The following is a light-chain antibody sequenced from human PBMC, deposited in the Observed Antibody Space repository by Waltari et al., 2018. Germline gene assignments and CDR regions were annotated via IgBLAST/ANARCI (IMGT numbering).Light chain of an antibody. Sequence: IVLTQSPGTVSLSPGERATVSCRASQTVTSSDLAWYQQQPGQAPRLLIYDASRRATGVPDRFSGSGSGTDFTLTISRLEPEDFAVYYCQQYHTSPRTFGQGTMVEI. J-gene: IGKJ1*01. V-gene: IGKV3-20*01. CDR1: QTVTSSD. CDR2: DAS. CDR3: QQYHTSPRT.